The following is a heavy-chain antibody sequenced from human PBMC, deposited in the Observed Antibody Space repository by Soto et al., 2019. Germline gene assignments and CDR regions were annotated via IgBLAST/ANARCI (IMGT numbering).Heavy chain of an antibody. CDR1: GYTFTSYY. CDR2: IIPILGIA. CDR3: ARGRDGYNYYYYGMDV. V-gene: IGHV1-69*04. J-gene: IGHJ6*02. D-gene: IGHD5-12*01. Sequence: SVKVSCKASGYTFTSYYMSWVRQAPGQGLEWMGRIIPILGIANYAQKFQGRVTITADKSTSTAYMELSSLRSEDTAVYYCARGRDGYNYYYYGMDVWGQGTTVTVSS.